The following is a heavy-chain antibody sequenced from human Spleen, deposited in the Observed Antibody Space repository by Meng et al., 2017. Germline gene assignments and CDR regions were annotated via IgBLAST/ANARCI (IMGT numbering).Heavy chain of an antibody. Sequence: QVHMQESGPGLVKPSQTLSLTCTVSGGSINSGGYSWNWIRQHPGKGLEWIGYIYYSGITYYNPSLKSRVTISVDTSKNQFSLQLSSVTAADTAVYYCARDPSGTAHFDYWGQGTLVTVAS. J-gene: IGHJ4*02. CDR3: ARDPSGTAHFDY. V-gene: IGHV4-31*03. D-gene: IGHD3-10*01. CDR1: GGSINSGGYS. CDR2: IYYSGIT.